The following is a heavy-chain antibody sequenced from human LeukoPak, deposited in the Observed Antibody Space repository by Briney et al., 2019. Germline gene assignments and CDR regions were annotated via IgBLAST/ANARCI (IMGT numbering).Heavy chain of an antibody. CDR1: RFTFSDHY. V-gene: IGHV3-72*01. CDR3: ARESDDYDFWSGYPTYYYYYMDV. Sequence: GGSLRLSCAASRFTFSDHYMDWVRQAPGKGLEWVGRTRNKANSYTTEYAASVKGRFTISRDDSKNSLYLQMNSLKTEDTAVYYCARESDDYDFWSGYPTYYYYYMDVWGKGTTVTVSS. J-gene: IGHJ6*03. CDR2: TRNKANSYTT. D-gene: IGHD3-3*01.